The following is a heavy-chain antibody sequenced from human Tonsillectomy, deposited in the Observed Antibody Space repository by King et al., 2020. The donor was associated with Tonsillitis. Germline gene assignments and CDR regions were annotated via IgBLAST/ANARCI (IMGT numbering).Heavy chain of an antibody. CDR2: IRSKANSYAT. CDR3: TTPGPVYSSAYDY. J-gene: IGHJ4*02. D-gene: IGHD6-6*01. CDR1: GFTFSGSA. Sequence: VQLVESGGGLVQPGGSLKLSCAASGFTFSGSAMHWVRQASGKGLEWVGRIRSKANSYATAYAASVKGRFAISRDDSKNTTYLQMNSLKTEDTAVYYGTTPGPVYSSAYDYWGQGTLVTVSS. V-gene: IGHV3-73*02.